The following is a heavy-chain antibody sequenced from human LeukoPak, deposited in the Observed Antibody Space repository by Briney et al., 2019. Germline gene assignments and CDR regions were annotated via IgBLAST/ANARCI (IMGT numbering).Heavy chain of an antibody. CDR2: ISANGRTP. CDR1: GFTFAIYG. CDR3: AKDKQWAFDY. D-gene: IGHD1-26*01. Sequence: GGSLRLSCSASGFTFAIYGMSWIRQAPGKGLEWVSAISANGRTPYYADSVKGRFTIPRDNSVNTLFLQMNSLRAEDTAVNYCAKDKQWAFDYWGQGTLVTVSS. V-gene: IGHV3-23*01. J-gene: IGHJ4*02.